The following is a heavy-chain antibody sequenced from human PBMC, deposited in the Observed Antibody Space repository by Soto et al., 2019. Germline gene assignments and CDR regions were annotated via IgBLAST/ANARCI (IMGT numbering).Heavy chain of an antibody. CDR2: IIPIFETA. Sequence: QVELVQSGAEVKKPGSSVKVSCKASGDTFDIYGFNWVRQAPGEGLEWMGVIIPIFETADYAQKFQGRVSITADKSTSTAYMELGSLTSEDTAVYYCARGGIHFADSSGHAFDSWGQGTLSSVTS. V-gene: IGHV1-69*06. J-gene: IGHJ4*02. D-gene: IGHD3-22*01. CDR3: ARGGIHFADSSGHAFDS. CDR1: GDTFDIYG.